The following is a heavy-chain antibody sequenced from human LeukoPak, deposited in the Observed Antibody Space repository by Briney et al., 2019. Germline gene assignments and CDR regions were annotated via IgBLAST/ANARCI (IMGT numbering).Heavy chain of an antibody. V-gene: IGHV3-7*01. CDR1: GFTFRNYW. CDR3: TKWSTSGSYYTE. D-gene: IGHD3-10*01. CDR2: IRQDGGDN. Sequence: GGSLRLSCAGSGFTFRNYWMGWVRPPPGKGLVWVANIRQDGGDNHYVDSVKGRFTISRDNARNSLSLQMNSLRAEDTAVYYCTKWSTSGSYYTEWGQGTLVSVSS. J-gene: IGHJ4*02.